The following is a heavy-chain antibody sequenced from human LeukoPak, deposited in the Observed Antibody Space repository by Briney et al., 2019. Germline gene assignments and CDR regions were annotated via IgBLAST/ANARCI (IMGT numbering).Heavy chain of an antibody. CDR2: IYTSGST. CDR3: ARDQNSSGWHWGWFDP. D-gene: IGHD6-19*01. J-gene: IGHJ5*02. CDR1: GGSISSGSYY. V-gene: IGHV4-61*02. Sequence: PSETLSLTCTVSGGSISSGSYYCSWIRQPAGKGLEWIGRIYTSGSTNYNPSLKSRVTISVDTSNNQFSLKLSSVTAADTAVYYCARDQNSSGWHWGWFDPWGQETLVTVSS.